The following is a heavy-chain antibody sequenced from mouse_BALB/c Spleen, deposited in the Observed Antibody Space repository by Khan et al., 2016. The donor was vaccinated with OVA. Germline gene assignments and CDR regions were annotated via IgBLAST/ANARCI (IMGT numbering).Heavy chain of an antibody. D-gene: IGHD2-14*01. V-gene: IGHV1S134*01. CDR1: GSTFTSYG. Sequence: VQLQQSGAELGRPGSSVKLSCKTSGSTFTSYGIKWVKQRPGQGLEWIGYIYPGNGYTEYNERFQGKAILTSDTSSSTAYMQLRSLTSEDSAMXFCTTAYYRYYFDYWGQGTILTVSS. J-gene: IGHJ2*01. CDR3: TTAYYRYYFDY. CDR2: IYPGNGYT.